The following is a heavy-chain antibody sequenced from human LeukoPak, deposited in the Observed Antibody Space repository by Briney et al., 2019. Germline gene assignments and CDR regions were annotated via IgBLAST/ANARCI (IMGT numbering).Heavy chain of an antibody. CDR3: AKLHDYVWGSYRRNAFDI. V-gene: IGHV3-23*01. J-gene: IGHJ3*02. D-gene: IGHD3-16*02. CDR2: ISGSGGST. Sequence: GGSLRLSCAASGFTFSSYAMSWVRQAPGKGLEWVSAISGSGGSTYYADSVKGRFTISRDNSKNTLYLQMNSLRAEDTTVYYCAKLHDYVWGSYRRNAFDIWGQGTMVTVSS. CDR1: GFTFSSYA.